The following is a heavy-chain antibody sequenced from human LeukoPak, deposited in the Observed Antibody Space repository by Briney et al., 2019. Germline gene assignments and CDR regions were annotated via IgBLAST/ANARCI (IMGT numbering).Heavy chain of an antibody. CDR3: TSGRPLGFDY. Sequence: SETLSLTCTVPGGSINSYYWSWIRQPPGKGLEWIGYIYYSGSTNYNPSLKSRVTISVDTSKNQFSLKLSSVTAADTAVYYCTSGRPLGFDYWGQGTLVTVSS. D-gene: IGHD1-26*01. J-gene: IGHJ4*02. CDR1: GGSINSYY. CDR2: IYYSGST. V-gene: IGHV4-59*01.